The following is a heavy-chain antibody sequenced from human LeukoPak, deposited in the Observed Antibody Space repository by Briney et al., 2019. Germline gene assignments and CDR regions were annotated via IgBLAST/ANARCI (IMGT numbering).Heavy chain of an antibody. CDR1: GFIFSNYW. D-gene: IGHD5-24*01. Sequence: GGSLRLSCAASGFIFSNYWMTWVRQTPGQGLEWVANIQQGGSEKYYVDSVKGRFTISRDNAKNSLYLQTNSLRADETAAYYCARVRGGYYFDYRGQGTLVTVSS. CDR3: ARVRGGYYFDY. J-gene: IGHJ4*02. V-gene: IGHV3-7*04. CDR2: IQQGGSEK.